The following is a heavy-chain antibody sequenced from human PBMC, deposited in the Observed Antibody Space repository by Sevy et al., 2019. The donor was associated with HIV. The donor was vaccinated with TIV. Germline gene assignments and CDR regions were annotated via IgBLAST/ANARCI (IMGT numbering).Heavy chain of an antibody. CDR2: ISSDGSST. CDR3: TRELRRAFVY. J-gene: IGHJ4*02. CDR1: GFTFSSYW. V-gene: IGHV3-74*03. Sequence: GGSLRLSCVASGFTFSSYWMHWVRQAPGKGLVWVSRISSDGSSTTYAASVKGRFTFSRDNAKNTLYLQMNSLRAEDTAVYYCTRELRRAFVYWGQGALVTDSS.